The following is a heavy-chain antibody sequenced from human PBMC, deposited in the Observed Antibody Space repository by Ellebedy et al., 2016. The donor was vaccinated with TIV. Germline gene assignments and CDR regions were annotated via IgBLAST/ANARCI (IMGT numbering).Heavy chain of an antibody. CDR3: ARGLGATPDY. J-gene: IGHJ4*02. Sequence: ASVKVSCKASGYTFTDYYIQWVRQAPGQGLEWLGWINPKIAYTTYAQKFQGWVTMTRDTSISTAYMELSRLRSDDTAVYYCARGLGATPDYWGQGTLVTVSS. V-gene: IGHV1-2*04. CDR1: GYTFTDYY. CDR2: INPKIAYT. D-gene: IGHD1-26*01.